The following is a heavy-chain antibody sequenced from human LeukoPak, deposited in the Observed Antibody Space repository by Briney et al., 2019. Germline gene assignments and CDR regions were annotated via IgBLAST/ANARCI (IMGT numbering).Heavy chain of an antibody. CDR2: IIPIFGTA. Sequence: SVKVSCKASGGTFSSYAISWVRQAPGQGLEWMGGIIPIFGTANYAQKFQGRVTITADESTSTAYMELSSLRSEDTAVYYCARVISRITMVRGVITSYYYMDVWGKGTTVTVSS. D-gene: IGHD3-10*01. CDR1: GGTFSSYA. V-gene: IGHV1-69*13. CDR3: ARVISRITMVRGVITSYYYMDV. J-gene: IGHJ6*03.